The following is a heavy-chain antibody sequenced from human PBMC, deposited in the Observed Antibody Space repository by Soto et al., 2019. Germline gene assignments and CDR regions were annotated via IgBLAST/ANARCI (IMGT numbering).Heavy chain of an antibody. J-gene: IGHJ6*02. D-gene: IGHD4-17*01. Sequence: VQLVESGGGVVQPGGSLRLSCTASGFTFTTFVIHWVRQAPGKGLEWVALISYDGHNKYYSDSVKGRFTISRDNYKNTLSLQMNSLRAEDTAVYYCAKDLQAYGDYNYYYYGMDVWGQGTTVSVSS. CDR2: ISYDGHNK. CDR3: AKDLQAYGDYNYYYYGMDV. V-gene: IGHV3-30*18. CDR1: GFTFTTFV.